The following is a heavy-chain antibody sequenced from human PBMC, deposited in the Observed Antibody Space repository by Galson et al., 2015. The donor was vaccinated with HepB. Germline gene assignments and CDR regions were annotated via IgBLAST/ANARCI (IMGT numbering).Heavy chain of an antibody. CDR2: TRNKANSYTT. CDR1: GFTFSSYD. Sequence: SLRLSCAASGFTFSSYDMHWVRQAPGKGLEWVGRTRNKANSYTTEYAASVRGRFTISRDDSKNSLYLQMNSLKTEDTAVYYCARGSDQPDYYYYYGLDVWGQGTTVTVSS. V-gene: IGHV3-72*01. J-gene: IGHJ6*02. D-gene: IGHD2-2*01. CDR3: ARGSDQPDYYYYYGLDV.